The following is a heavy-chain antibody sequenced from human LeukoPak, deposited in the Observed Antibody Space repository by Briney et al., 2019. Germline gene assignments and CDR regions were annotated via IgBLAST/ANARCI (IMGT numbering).Heavy chain of an antibody. CDR1: GFTFSSYG. D-gene: IGHD2-15*01. Sequence: PGRSLRLSCAASGFTFSSYGMHWVRQAPGKGLEWVAVISYDGSNKYYADSVKGRFTISRDNSKNTLYLQMNSLRAEDTAVYDCAKAHEVVVVAATFALDPYGMDVWGQGTTVTVPS. CDR2: ISYDGSNK. V-gene: IGHV3-30*18. J-gene: IGHJ6*02. CDR3: AKAHEVVVVAATFALDPYGMDV.